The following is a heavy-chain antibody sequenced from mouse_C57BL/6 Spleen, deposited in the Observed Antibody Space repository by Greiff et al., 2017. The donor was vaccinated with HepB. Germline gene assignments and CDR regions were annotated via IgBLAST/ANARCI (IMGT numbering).Heavy chain of an antibody. D-gene: IGHD1-1*02. CDR2: IYPGSGST. CDR1: GYTFTSYW. J-gene: IGHJ1*03. CDR3: ARWGGGKPTKYFDV. V-gene: IGHV1-55*01. Sequence: QVQLQQSGAELVKPGASVKMSCKASGYTFTSYWITWVKQRPGQGLEWIGDIYPGSGSTNYNEKFKSKATLTVDTSSSTAYMQLSSLTSEDSAVYYCARWGGGKPTKYFDVWGTGTTVTVSS.